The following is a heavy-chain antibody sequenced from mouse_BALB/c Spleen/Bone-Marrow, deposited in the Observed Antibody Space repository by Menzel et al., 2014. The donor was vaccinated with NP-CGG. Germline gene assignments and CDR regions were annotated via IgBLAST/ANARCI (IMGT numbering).Heavy chain of an antibody. V-gene: IGHV14-3*02. J-gene: IGHJ2*01. D-gene: IGHD4-1*01. CDR1: GFNIKDTY. CDR3: ASLTGTFDY. CDR2: IDPASDYS. Sequence: VQLKDSGAELVMPGASVKLSCTVSGFNIKDTYMHWVKQRPQQGLDWIGRIDPASDYSQYGPKFQGKATITADTSSNTAYLQLSSLTSEDTAVYFCASLTGTFDYWGQGTTLTVSS.